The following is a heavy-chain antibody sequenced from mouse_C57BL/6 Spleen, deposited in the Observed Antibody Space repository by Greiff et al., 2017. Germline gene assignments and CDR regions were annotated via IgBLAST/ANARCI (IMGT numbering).Heavy chain of an antibody. D-gene: IGHD3-2*02. J-gene: IGHJ1*03. V-gene: IGHV1-54*01. CDR1: GYAFTNYL. Sequence: QVQLQQSGAELVRPGTSVKVTCKASGYAFTNYLKEWGKQRPGQGIEGIGGINPGGGGTNYNEKLKGKGTLTADKPSSTVHIQLSILTSEDSAFYFCARSGSYGYLDVWGTGTTVTVSS. CDR2: INPGGGGT. CDR3: ARSGSYGYLDV.